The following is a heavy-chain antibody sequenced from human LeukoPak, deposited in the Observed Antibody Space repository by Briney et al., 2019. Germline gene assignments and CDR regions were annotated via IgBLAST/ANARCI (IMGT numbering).Heavy chain of an antibody. CDR2: INPDGGGT. Sequence: GASVKVSCKASGYTFTAYYMHWVRQAPGQGLEWLGWINPDGGGTNYAQKFQGRVTMTRDTSISTAYMELSRLRSDDTAVYYCAREVGRRQQLATFDPWGQGTLVTVSS. CDR3: AREVGRRQQLATFDP. J-gene: IGHJ5*02. D-gene: IGHD6-13*01. V-gene: IGHV1-2*02. CDR1: GYTFTAYY.